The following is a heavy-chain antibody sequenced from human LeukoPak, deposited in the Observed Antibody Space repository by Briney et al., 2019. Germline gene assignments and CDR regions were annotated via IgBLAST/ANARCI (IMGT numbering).Heavy chain of an antibody. J-gene: IGHJ3*02. CDR3: VRDGSAAGTAFDI. CDR2: IYYSGST. Sequence: PSETLSLTCTVSGGSISSSSYYWGWLRQPPGKGLEWIGSIYYSGSTYYNPSLKGRVTISVDTSKNQFSLKLTSVTAADTAIYYCVRDGSAAGTAFDIWGPGTMVTVSS. D-gene: IGHD6-13*01. CDR1: GGSISSSSYY. V-gene: IGHV4-39*07.